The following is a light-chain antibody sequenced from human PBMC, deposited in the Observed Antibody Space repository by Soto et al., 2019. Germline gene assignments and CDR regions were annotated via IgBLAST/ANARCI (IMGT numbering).Light chain of an antibody. CDR3: QQYSSSTT. Sequence: DIQMTQAPSTLSASVGDRVTITCRASQSISYWLAWYQQKPGKAPTLLIYDASTLESGVPSRFSGSGFGTDFTLTISSLQPDDFASYYCQQYSSSTTFGQGTKVDIK. V-gene: IGKV1-5*01. CDR2: DAS. J-gene: IGKJ1*01. CDR1: QSISYW.